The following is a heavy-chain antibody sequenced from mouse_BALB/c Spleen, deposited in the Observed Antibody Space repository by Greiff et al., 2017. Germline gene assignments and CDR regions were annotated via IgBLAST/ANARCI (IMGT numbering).Heavy chain of an antibody. V-gene: IGHV3-2*02. Sequence: EVQLQESGPGLVKPSQSLSLTCTVTGYSITSDYAWNWIRQFPGNKLEWMGYISYSGSTSYNPSLKSRISITRDTSKNQFFLQLNSVTTEDTATYYCARGSYYRRYDAMDYWGQGTSVTVSS. D-gene: IGHD2-12*01. J-gene: IGHJ4*01. CDR3: ARGSYYRRYDAMDY. CDR2: ISYSGST. CDR1: GYSITSDYA.